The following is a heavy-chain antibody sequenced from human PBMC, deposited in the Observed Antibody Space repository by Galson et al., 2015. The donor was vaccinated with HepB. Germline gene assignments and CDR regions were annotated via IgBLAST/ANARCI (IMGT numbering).Heavy chain of an antibody. CDR1: GFTFGSYA. CDR2: LTGGGDST. V-gene: IGHV3-23*01. Sequence: SLRLSCAASGFTFGSYAMSWVRQTPGEGLEWVSSLTGGGDSTYYADSVRGRFITSRDNTKNTLYLQMNSLRSEDTALYYRAKEGSLSGYSGYELDHWGQGILVTVSS. D-gene: IGHD5-12*01. J-gene: IGHJ4*02. CDR3: AKEGSLSGYSGYELDH.